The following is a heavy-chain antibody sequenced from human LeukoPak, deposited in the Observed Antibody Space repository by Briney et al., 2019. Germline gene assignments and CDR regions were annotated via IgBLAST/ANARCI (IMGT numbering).Heavy chain of an antibody. CDR1: GFTFSGHW. V-gene: IGHV3-7*01. CDR3: AREGFFYMDL. D-gene: IGHD3-3*01. Sequence: GGSLRLSCAASGFTFSGHWMSWVRQAPGKGLEWVAKIKEDGTNKYYMDSMRGRFTISRDNAKNSLYLQMDSLGVEDTAIYYCAREGFFYMDLWGKGTTVTVSS. J-gene: IGHJ6*03. CDR2: IKEDGTNK.